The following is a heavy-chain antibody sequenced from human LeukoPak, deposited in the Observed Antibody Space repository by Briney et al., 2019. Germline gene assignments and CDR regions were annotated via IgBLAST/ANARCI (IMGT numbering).Heavy chain of an antibody. Sequence: SETLSLTCTVSGGSISTSSYYWGWIRQAPGKGLEWIGSIYYSGSTYYKPSLRSRVTISVDTSKKQLSLKLISVTAADTAVYYCAKKYCTSANCDRGYFDYWGQGILVTVSS. J-gene: IGHJ4*02. CDR1: GGSISTSSYY. D-gene: IGHD2-2*02. V-gene: IGHV4-39*01. CDR3: AKKYCTSANCDRGYFDY. CDR2: IYYSGST.